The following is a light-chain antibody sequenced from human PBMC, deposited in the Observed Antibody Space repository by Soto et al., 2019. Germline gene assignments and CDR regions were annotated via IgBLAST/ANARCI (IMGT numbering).Light chain of an antibody. CDR1: SSDIGDYNY. V-gene: IGLV2-14*01. CDR3: SSYTTISTLDVV. Sequence: QSALTQPASVSGSPGQSITISCTGTSSDIGDYNYVSWYQQHPGKAPKLMIYEVSNRPSGVSNRFSGSKSGNTASLTISGLQAEDEADYYCSSYTTISTLDVVFGGGTKVTVL. J-gene: IGLJ2*01. CDR2: EVS.